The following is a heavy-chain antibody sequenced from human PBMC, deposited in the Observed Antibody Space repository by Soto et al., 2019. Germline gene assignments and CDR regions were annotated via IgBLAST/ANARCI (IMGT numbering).Heavy chain of an antibody. CDR3: VRWNGFGDR. CDR1: GFIISDYG. Sequence: EVQLLESGGGLVQPGGSLRLSCAVSGFIISDYGVTWVRQAPGKGLEWDSGNSGGGGGTFYADSVKGRFTISRDEPKNTAYLPMNSLGAEDTVVYYCVRWNGFGDRWGQGTLVTVSS. D-gene: IGHD1-1*01. J-gene: IGHJ5*02. CDR2: NSGGGGGT. V-gene: IGHV3-23*01.